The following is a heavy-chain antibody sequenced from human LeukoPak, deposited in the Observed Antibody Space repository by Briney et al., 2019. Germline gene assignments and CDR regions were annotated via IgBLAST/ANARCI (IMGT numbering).Heavy chain of an antibody. CDR2: FYASGST. Sequence: SETLSLTCTVSGDSISPYFWSWIRQPPGKGLEWIGCFYASGSTNFSPSLKGRVSISVDTSKNQFSLNLISVTAADTALYYCVRHGGGGESYPRVFDTWGRGTLVTVSS. J-gene: IGHJ4*02. V-gene: IGHV4-59*08. D-gene: IGHD1-26*01. CDR3: VRHGGGGESYPRVFDT. CDR1: GDSISPYF.